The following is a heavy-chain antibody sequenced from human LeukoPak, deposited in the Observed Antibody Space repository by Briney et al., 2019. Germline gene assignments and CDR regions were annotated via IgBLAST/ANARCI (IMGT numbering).Heavy chain of an antibody. D-gene: IGHD3-22*01. V-gene: IGHV1-69*04. Sequence: SVKVSCKASGGTFTSYAISWVRQAPGQGLEWMGRIIPILGIANYARKFQGRVTITADKSTSTAYMELSSLRSEDTAVYYCARGLHYYDSSGYYLSWGQGTLVTVSS. J-gene: IGHJ4*02. CDR1: GGTFTSYA. CDR2: IIPILGIA. CDR3: ARGLHYYDSSGYYLS.